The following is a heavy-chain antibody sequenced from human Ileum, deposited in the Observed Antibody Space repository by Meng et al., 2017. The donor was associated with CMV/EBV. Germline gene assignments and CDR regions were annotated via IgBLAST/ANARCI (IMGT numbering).Heavy chain of an antibody. CDR1: GFTFSSYW. J-gene: IGHJ6*02. Sequence: AASGFTFSSYWMHWVRQAPGKGLVWVSRIYSDGRSTSYADSVKGRFTISRDNAKNTLYLQMNSLRAEDTAVYYCARAYYYYYGMDVWGQGTTVTVSS. CDR3: ARAYYYYYGMDV. CDR2: IYSDGRST. V-gene: IGHV3-74*01.